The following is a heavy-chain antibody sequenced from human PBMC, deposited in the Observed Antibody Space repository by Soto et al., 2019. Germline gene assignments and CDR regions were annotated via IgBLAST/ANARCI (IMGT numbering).Heavy chain of an antibody. CDR2: FDPEDGET. CDR3: AASAIFGVVQASYFDY. V-gene: IGHV1-24*01. CDR1: GYTLTELS. J-gene: IGHJ4*02. Sequence: ASVKVSCKVSGYTLTELSMHWVRQAPGKGLERMGGFDPEDGETIYAQKLQCRVTMTEDTSTDTAYMELSSLRSEDTAVYYCAASAIFGVVQASYFDYWGQGTLVTVPQ. D-gene: IGHD3-3*01.